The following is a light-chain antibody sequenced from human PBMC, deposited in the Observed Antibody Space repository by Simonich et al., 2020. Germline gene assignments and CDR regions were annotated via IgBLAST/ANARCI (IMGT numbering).Light chain of an antibody. CDR3: CSYAGSSTVV. Sequence: QSVLTQPPSVSGSPGQRVTISCTGSSIDVGSYNLVSWYQQHPGKAPNIMIYEGSNRPPGGSNRFYGSKSGNTASLTISGLQAEDEADYYCCSYAGSSTVVFGGGTKLTVL. V-gene: IGLV2-23*01. CDR2: EGS. J-gene: IGLJ2*01. CDR1: SIDVGSYNL.